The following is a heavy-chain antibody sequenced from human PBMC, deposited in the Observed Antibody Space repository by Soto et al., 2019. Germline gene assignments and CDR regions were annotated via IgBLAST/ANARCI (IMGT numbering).Heavy chain of an antibody. CDR2: IYSGGST. V-gene: IGHV3-53*01. CDR1: GFSVSSNY. CDR3: ARSPTHDYYYGLDV. Sequence: PGGSLRLSCAASGFSVSSNYMTWVRQAPGKGLEWVSVIYSGGSTYYADSVKGRFTISRDNSKNTLYLQMNSLRAEDTAVYFCARSPTHDYYYGLDVWGQGTTVTVSS. D-gene: IGHD4-4*01. J-gene: IGHJ6*02.